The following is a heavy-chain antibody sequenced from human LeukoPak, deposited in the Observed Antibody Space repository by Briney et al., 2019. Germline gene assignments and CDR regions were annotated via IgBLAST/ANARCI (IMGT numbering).Heavy chain of an antibody. CDR3: TRDRGWQSFDY. D-gene: IGHD3-10*01. J-gene: IGHJ4*02. V-gene: IGHV3-7*01. Sequence: GGSLRLSCAASGFTFSTYWMTSVRQAPGKGLERVANIKLDGSETYYVDSVKGRFTISRDNAKNSLYLQMNRLRAEDTAVYYCTRDRGWQSFDYWGQGTLVTVSS. CDR2: IKLDGSET. CDR1: GFTFSTYW.